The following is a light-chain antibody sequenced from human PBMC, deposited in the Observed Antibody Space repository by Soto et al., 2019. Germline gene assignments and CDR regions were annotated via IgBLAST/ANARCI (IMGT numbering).Light chain of an antibody. V-gene: IGKV1D-16*01. J-gene: IGKJ4*01. CDR3: QHYNSYPPT. CDR1: QSISNW. Sequence: DIQMTQSPSSLSASVGDRVTITCRASQSISNWLAWYQQKPGKAPKPLIYGASSLQDGVPSRFRGSGSGIDFTLTISSLQLEDFATYYCQHYNSYPPTFGGGTKVEIK. CDR2: GAS.